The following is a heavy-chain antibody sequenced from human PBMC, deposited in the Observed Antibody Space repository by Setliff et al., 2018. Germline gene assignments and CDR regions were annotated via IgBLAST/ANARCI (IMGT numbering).Heavy chain of an antibody. CDR2: ISWDGGST. Sequence: GESLTISCAASGFTFDGYTMHWVRQAPGKGLEWVSLISWDGGSTYYADSVKGRFTISRGNSKNSLYLQMSSLRTEDTALYYCAKDIGSSWYFGYYGMDVWGQGTTVTVSS. CDR1: GFTFDGYT. D-gene: IGHD6-13*01. J-gene: IGHJ6*02. CDR3: AKDIGSSWYFGYYGMDV. V-gene: IGHV3-43*01.